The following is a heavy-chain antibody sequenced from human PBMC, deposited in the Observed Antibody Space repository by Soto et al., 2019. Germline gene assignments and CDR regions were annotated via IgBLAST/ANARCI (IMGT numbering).Heavy chain of an antibody. J-gene: IGHJ4*02. Sequence: PGGSLRLSCSASGFTFSSYAMHWVRQAPGKGLEYVSAISSNGGSTYYADSVKGRFTISRDNSKNTLYLQMSSLRAEDTAVYYCVRTLYYYDSSGYYYDIYYFDYWGQGTLVTVSS. CDR3: VRTLYYYDSSGYYYDIYYFDY. D-gene: IGHD3-22*01. V-gene: IGHV3-64D*06. CDR1: GFTFSSYA. CDR2: ISSNGGST.